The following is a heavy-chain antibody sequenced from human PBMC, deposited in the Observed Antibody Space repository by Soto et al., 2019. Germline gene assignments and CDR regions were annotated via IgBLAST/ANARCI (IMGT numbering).Heavy chain of an antibody. V-gene: IGHV3-53*01. CDR3: SSPTGYPRGGAYYFDY. D-gene: IGHD1-1*01. J-gene: IGHJ4*02. Sequence: PGGSLRLSCAASGFTVSSNYMSWVRQAPGKGLEWVSTIYSDGRTYYRDSMKGRFTISRDNSKNKLYLQMNSLRAEDTAVYYCSSPTGYPRGGAYYFDYWGQGTLVTVSS. CDR1: GFTVSSNY. CDR2: IYSDGRT.